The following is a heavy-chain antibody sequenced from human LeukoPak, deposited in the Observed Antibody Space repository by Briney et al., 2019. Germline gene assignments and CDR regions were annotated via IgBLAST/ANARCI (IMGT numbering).Heavy chain of an antibody. CDR1: AGTFSSYA. J-gene: IGHJ4*02. CDR2: IIPIFSTA. V-gene: IGHV1-69*13. D-gene: IGHD3-9*01. CDR3: ARGSGGPRYFDWLLSY. Sequence: SVKVSCKAAAGTFSSYASSWVRQAPGQGLEWMGGIIPIFSTANYAQKFQGRGTINADEATSTAYMELRSLRSEDTAVYYCARGSGGPRYFDWLLSYWGQGTLVTVSS.